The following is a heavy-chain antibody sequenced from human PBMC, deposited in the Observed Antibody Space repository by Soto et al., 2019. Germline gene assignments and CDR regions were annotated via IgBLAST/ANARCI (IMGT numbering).Heavy chain of an antibody. D-gene: IGHD1-1*01. CDR2: IFYSGTT. J-gene: IGHJ4*02. CDR1: GGSISSGGYF. V-gene: IGHV4-31*03. CDR3: ARVSDGGTTFFDY. Sequence: SETLSLTCTVSGGSISSGGYFWSWIRQPPGKGLEWIGNIFYSGTTYYNPSLKSRVTISVDTSKNQFSLKLSSVTAADTAVYYCARVSDGGTTFFDYWGQGTLVTVSS.